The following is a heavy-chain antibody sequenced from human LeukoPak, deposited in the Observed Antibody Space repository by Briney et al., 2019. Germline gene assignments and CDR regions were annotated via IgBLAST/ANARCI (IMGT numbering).Heavy chain of an antibody. Sequence: ASVKVSCKASGYTFTGYYMHWVRQAPGQGLEWMGWINPNSGGTNYAQQFQGRVTMTRDTSISTYYMELSRLISDDTAVYYCAREGYCRGGSRLDYWGQGALVTVSS. V-gene: IGHV1-2*02. CDR1: GYTFTGYY. CDR3: AREGYCRGGSRLDY. D-gene: IGHD2-15*01. CDR2: INPNSGGT. J-gene: IGHJ4*02.